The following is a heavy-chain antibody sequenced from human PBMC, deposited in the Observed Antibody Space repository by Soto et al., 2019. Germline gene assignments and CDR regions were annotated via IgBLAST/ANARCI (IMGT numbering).Heavy chain of an antibody. D-gene: IGHD5-18*01. Sequence: PSETLSLTCSVSGGSIRSYCWSWIRQSPEKGLEWIGYFYHSGNSNYNPSLKSRVTISVDTSKNQLSLSLRSVTAADTAVYFCARISSVDPYGYVNGGLDVWGQGTTVTGSS. CDR1: GGSIRSYC. CDR3: ARISSVDPYGYVNGGLDV. V-gene: IGHV4-59*01. J-gene: IGHJ6*02. CDR2: FYHSGNS.